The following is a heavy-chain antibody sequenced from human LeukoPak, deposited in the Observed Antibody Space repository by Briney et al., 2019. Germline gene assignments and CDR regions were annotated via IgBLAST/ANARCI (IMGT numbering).Heavy chain of an antibody. CDR3: ARQGYSYGYDYYYMDV. V-gene: IGHV5-51*01. D-gene: IGHD5-18*01. CDR2: IYPGDSDT. Sequence: GESLKISCKGSGYSFTSYWIGWGRQMPGKGLEGMGIIYPGDSDTRYSPSFQGQVTISADKSISTAYLQWSSLKASDTAMYYCARQGYSYGYDYYYMDVWGKGTTVTVSS. CDR1: GYSFTSYW. J-gene: IGHJ6*03.